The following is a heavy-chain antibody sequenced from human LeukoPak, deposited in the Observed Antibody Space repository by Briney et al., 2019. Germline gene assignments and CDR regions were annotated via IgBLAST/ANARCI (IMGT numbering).Heavy chain of an antibody. D-gene: IGHD2-21*02. J-gene: IGHJ6*02. CDR2: ISSSSSYI. V-gene: IGHV3-21*01. Sequence: GGSLRLSCAASGFIFSSYSMNWVRQAPGKGLEWVSSISSSSSYIYYADSVKGRFTISRDNAKNSLYLQMNSLRAEDTAVYYCAGAYCGGDCYYYYYGMDVWGQGTTVTVSS. CDR3: AGAYCGGDCYYYYYGMDV. CDR1: GFIFSSYS.